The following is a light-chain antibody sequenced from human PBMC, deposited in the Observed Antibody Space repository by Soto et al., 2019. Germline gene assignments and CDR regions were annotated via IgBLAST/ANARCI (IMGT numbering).Light chain of an antibody. CDR1: QRVRDSY. CDR2: GAS. J-gene: IGKJ4*01. Sequence: VLSQSPGTLSLAPGERATLSFSASQRVRDSYLAWYQQKPGQTPSLLVYGASSRATGIPDRFSGSGSGADFTPIISKMEPQDFAVYYCQQYGSSPLTLGGGTKVDIK. CDR3: QQYGSSPLT. V-gene: IGKV3-20*01.